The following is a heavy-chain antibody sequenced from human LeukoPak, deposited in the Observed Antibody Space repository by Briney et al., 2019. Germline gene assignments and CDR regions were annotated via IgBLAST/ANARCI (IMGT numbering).Heavy chain of an antibody. V-gene: IGHV4-34*01. CDR1: GGSISSYY. CDR3: ASGFTMPV. Sequence: SETLSLTCTVSGGSISSYYWSWIRQPPGKGLEWIGEINHSGSTNYNPSLKSRVAISVDTSKNQFSLKLSSVTAADTAVYYCASGFTMPVWGQGTMVTVSS. D-gene: IGHD3-10*01. J-gene: IGHJ3*01. CDR2: INHSGST.